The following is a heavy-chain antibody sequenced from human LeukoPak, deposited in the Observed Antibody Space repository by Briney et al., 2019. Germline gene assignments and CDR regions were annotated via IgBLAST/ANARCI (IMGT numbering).Heavy chain of an antibody. Sequence: WGSLRLSCAASGFTFSNYAMSWVRQAPGKGLEWVSAIGGSRVTIYYADSVKGRFTISRDNSKNTLYLQMNSLRTEDTAIYYCAKRIVAGGRTFDYWGQGTLDTVS. D-gene: IGHD5-12*01. J-gene: IGHJ4*02. CDR3: AKRIVAGGRTFDY. CDR1: GFTFSNYA. V-gene: IGHV3-23*01. CDR2: IGGSRVTI.